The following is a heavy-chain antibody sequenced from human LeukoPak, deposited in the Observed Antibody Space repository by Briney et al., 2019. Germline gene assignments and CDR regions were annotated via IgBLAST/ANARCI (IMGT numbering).Heavy chain of an antibody. V-gene: IGHV3-74*01. CDR1: GFTFSSYW. J-gene: IGHJ5*02. D-gene: IGHD3-10*01. CDR3: ARVNFTTMVRGVANWFDP. CDR2: INSDGSST. Sequence: QPGGSLRLSCAASGFTFSSYWMHWVRHAPGKGLVWVSRINSDGSSTSYADSVKGRFTISRDNAKNTLYLQMNSLRAEDTAVYYCARVNFTTMVRGVANWFDPWGQGTLVTVSS.